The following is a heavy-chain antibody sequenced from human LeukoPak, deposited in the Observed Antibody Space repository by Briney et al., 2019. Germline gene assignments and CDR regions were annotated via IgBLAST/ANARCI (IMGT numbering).Heavy chain of an antibody. CDR1: GYTFTSYY. Sequence: ASVKVSCKASGYTFTSYYMHWVRQAPGQGLEWMGIINPSGGSTSYAQKFQGRVTMTRDMSTSTVYMELSGLRSEDTAVYYCTVEMATTLDYWGQGTLVTVSS. V-gene: IGHV1-46*01. CDR3: TVEMATTLDY. CDR2: INPSGGST. J-gene: IGHJ4*02. D-gene: IGHD5-24*01.